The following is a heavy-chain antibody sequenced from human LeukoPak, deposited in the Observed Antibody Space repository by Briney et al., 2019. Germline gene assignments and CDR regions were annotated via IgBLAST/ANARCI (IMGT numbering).Heavy chain of an antibody. J-gene: IGHJ3*02. Sequence: GGSLRLSRVASGFTFSSYAMSWVRHAPGKGLEWVSVISGGGGSTFYADSVKGRFTISRGNSKNILYLQMNSLRAEDTAVYYCAKDRYSGYAYDAFDIWGQGTMVKVSS. CDR3: AKDRYSGYAYDAFDI. D-gene: IGHD5-12*01. V-gene: IGHV3-23*01. CDR1: GFTFSSYA. CDR2: ISGGGGST.